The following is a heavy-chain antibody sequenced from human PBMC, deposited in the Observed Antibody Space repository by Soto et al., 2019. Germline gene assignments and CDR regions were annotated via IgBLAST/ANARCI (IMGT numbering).Heavy chain of an antibody. V-gene: IGHV3-7*05. CDR2: INQDGSEK. CDR3: ARDGSTSWYSYDSHGMDV. J-gene: IGHJ6*02. Sequence: EVQLVESGGGLVQPGGSLRLSCGASGFTFRTYWLSWVRQVPGKGLEWVANINQDGSEKNYVDSVKGRFTISRDNAKNSLHLQMSSLRAEDTALYYCARDGSTSWYSYDSHGMDVWGQGTTVTVSS. CDR1: GFTFRTYW. D-gene: IGHD5-18*01.